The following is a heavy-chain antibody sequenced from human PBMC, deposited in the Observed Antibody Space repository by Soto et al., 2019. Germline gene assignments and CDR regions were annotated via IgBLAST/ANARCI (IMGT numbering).Heavy chain of an antibody. V-gene: IGHV3-23*01. CDR2: ISGSGGST. CDR1: GFTFSNYA. D-gene: IGHD2-2*01. Sequence: PGGSLRLSCAASGFTFSNYAMSWVRQAPGKGLEWVSAISGSGGSTYYADSVKGRFTISRDNSKNTLYLQMNSLRAEDTAVYYYAFDDCPPLGDIVVVPAATYGMDVWGQGTTVTVSS. CDR3: AFDDCPPLGDIVVVPAATYGMDV. J-gene: IGHJ6*02.